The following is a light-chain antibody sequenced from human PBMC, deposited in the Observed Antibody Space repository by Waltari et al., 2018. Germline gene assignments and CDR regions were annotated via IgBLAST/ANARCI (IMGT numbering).Light chain of an antibody. CDR3: QQYDNLPRT. J-gene: IGKJ3*01. V-gene: IGKV1-33*01. CDR1: QDISNY. Sequence: DSQMTQSPSSLSASVGDRVTITCQASQDISNYLNWYHQKPGKAPKLLIYDASNLETGVPSRFSGSGSGTDFTFTISSLQPEDIATYYCQQYDNLPRTFGPGTKVDIK. CDR2: DAS.